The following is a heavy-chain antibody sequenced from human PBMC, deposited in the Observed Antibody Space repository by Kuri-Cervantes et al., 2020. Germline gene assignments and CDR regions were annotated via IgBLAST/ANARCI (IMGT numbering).Heavy chain of an antibody. Sequence: SETLSLTCTVSGGSIDTNGYYWAWVRQPPGKGLEWIGSIYFNGNVYYNPSLKSHFTMSVDTSKNQFSLKLSSVTAADTAVYYCARHETTYYDFWSGYFYWGQGTLVTVSS. CDR2: IYFNGNV. V-gene: IGHV4-39*01. CDR1: GGSIDTNGYY. CDR3: ARHETTYYDFWSGYFY. D-gene: IGHD3-3*01. J-gene: IGHJ4*02.